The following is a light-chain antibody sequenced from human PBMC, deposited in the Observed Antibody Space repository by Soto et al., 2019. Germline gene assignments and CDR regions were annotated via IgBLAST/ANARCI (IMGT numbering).Light chain of an antibody. J-gene: IGLJ1*01. CDR3: SSDTVTNNLGG. Sequence: QSALTQPPSASGSPGQSVTISCTGSSSDVGGYNYVSCYQQHPGKAPKLVIYEVRKRPSRVPDRFSSSKSGNTASMTVSRHKADDEADYYCSSDTVTNNLGGFGPETKVTVL. CDR2: EVR. V-gene: IGLV2-8*01. CDR1: SSDVGGYNY.